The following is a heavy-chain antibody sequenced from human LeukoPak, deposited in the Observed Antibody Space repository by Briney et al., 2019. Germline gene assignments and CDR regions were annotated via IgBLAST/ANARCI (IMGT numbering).Heavy chain of an antibody. Sequence: GGSLRLSCAASGFTFSIYGMHCVRQAPGKGLEWVSFIRYDGSNEYYADSVKGRFTISRDYSNNTLYLQMNSLRTEDTAVYYCARGLSILWWHWYFDLWGRGTLVTVSS. CDR2: IRYDGSNE. CDR3: ARGLSILWWHWYFDL. D-gene: IGHD2-21*01. CDR1: GFTFSIYG. J-gene: IGHJ2*01. V-gene: IGHV3-30*02.